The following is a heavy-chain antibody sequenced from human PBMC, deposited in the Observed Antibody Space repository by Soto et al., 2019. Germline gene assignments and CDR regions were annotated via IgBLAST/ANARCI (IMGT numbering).Heavy chain of an antibody. CDR2: IHYSGNT. V-gene: IGHV4-31*03. Sequence: QVRLQESGPGLVKPSKTLSLTCTVSGGSISSGDYYWSWIRHHPGGGLEWIGYIHYSGNTYYYPSLNKRLTMSVDTSKNHCSLNLSSVTAADTAVYYCARTQGGAPADYYFDYWVLGTLVTVSA. J-gene: IGHJ4*02. D-gene: IGHD4-17*01. CDR3: ARTQGGAPADYYFDY. CDR1: GGSISSGDYY.